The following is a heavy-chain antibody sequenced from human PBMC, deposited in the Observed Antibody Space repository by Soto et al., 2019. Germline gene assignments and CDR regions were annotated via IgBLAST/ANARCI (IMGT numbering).Heavy chain of an antibody. J-gene: IGHJ5*02. CDR3: ATNTAMVSLNNWFDP. Sequence: EVQLVESGGGLVQPGGSLRLSCAASGFTFSSYWMHWVRQAPGKGLVWVSRINGDGSSTSYADSVKGRFTISRDNAKNTLYLQMNSLRAEDTAVYYCATNTAMVSLNNWFDPWGQGTLVTVSS. V-gene: IGHV3-74*01. D-gene: IGHD5-18*01. CDR1: GFTFSSYW. CDR2: INGDGSST.